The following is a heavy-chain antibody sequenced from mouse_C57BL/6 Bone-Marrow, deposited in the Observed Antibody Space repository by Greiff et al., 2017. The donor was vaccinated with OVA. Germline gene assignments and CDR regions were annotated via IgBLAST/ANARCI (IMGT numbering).Heavy chain of an antibody. Sequence: QVQLQQSGAQLMKPGASVKLSCKATGYTLTGYWIEWVKQRPGHGLEWIGEILPGSGSTNYNEKFKGKATFTADTSSNTAYMQLSSLTTEDSAIYYCATPYGSSAYWYFDVWGTGTTVTVSS. CDR3: ATPYGSSAYWYFDV. CDR2: ILPGSGST. V-gene: IGHV1-9*01. CDR1: GYTLTGYW. J-gene: IGHJ1*03. D-gene: IGHD1-1*01.